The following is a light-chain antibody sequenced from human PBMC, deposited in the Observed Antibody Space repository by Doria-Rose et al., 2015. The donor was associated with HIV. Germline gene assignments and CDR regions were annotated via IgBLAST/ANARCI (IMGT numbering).Light chain of an antibody. CDR1: QSFSSTY. CDR3: HQYGTSWT. J-gene: IGKJ1*01. Sequence: DIVMTQSSGTLSLSPGERATLSCRASQSFSSTYLAWYQQKPGQAPSLLIYDGSTRATGIPDRFSASGSGTDFTLTINRLEPEDFALYYRHQYGTSWTFGQGTKVEI. V-gene: IGKV3-20*01. CDR2: DGS.